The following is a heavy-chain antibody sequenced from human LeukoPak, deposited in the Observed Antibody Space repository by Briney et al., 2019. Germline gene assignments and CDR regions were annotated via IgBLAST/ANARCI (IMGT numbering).Heavy chain of an antibody. CDR3: ARDPVRHADY. V-gene: IGHV3-7*03. J-gene: IGHJ4*02. CDR1: GFTFSSYG. CDR2: IKQDGSEK. Sequence: PGRSLRLSCAASGFTFSSYGMHWVRQAPGKGLEWVANIKQDGSEKYYVDSVKGRFTISRDNAKNSLYLQMNSLRAEDTAVYYCARDPVRHADYWSQGTLVTVSS.